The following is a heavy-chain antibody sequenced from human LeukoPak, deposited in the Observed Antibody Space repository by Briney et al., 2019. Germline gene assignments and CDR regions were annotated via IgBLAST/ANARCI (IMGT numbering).Heavy chain of an antibody. CDR3: AKGPRSYYDILTGYYNWFDP. Sequence: GGSLRLSCAASGFTFSSYAMSWVRQAPGKGLEWVSAISGSGGSTYYADSVKGRFTISRDNSKNTLYLQMNSLRAEDTAVYYCAKGPRSYYDILTGYYNWFDPWGQGTLVTVSS. CDR1: GFTFSSYA. J-gene: IGHJ5*02. CDR2: ISGSGGST. V-gene: IGHV3-23*01. D-gene: IGHD3-9*01.